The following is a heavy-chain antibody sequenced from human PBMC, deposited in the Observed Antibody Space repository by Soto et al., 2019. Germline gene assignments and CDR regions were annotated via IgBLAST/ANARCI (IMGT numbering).Heavy chain of an antibody. CDR2: INHSGST. D-gene: IGHD3-10*01. CDR1: GGSFSGYY. Sequence: PSETLSLTCAVYGGSFSGYYWSWIRQPPGKGLEWIGEINHSGSTNYNPSLKSRVTISVDTSKNQFSLKLSSVTAADTAVYYCARGGVLWFGEFRDYYGMDVWGQGTTVTV. CDR3: ARGGVLWFGEFRDYYGMDV. J-gene: IGHJ6*02. V-gene: IGHV4-34*01.